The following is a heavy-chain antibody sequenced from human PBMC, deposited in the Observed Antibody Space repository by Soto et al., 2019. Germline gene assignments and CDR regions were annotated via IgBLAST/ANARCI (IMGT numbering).Heavy chain of an antibody. CDR3: ARDPSDCSSTSCWGYYALDV. V-gene: IGHV3-21*01. Sequence: SGGSLRLSCAASGFTFRTYSINWVRQAPGKGLEWVSSISSSGTYIHYADSLKGRFTISRDNAKNSLYLQMISLRAEDTAVYYCARDPSDCSSTSCWGYYALDVWGQGTTVTVSS. CDR1: GFTFRTYS. D-gene: IGHD2-2*01. J-gene: IGHJ6*02. CDR2: ISSSGTYI.